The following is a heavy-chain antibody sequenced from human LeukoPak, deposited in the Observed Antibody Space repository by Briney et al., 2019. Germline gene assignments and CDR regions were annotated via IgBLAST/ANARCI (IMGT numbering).Heavy chain of an antibody. V-gene: IGHV4-4*02. D-gene: IGHD6-13*01. Sequence: SETLSLTCAVSGGSISNSNWWSWVRQPPGKGLEWTGEIYHIGNTNYNPSLRGRVTISLDKSKNHFSLKLSSVTAAGTAVYYCARKDSITWVNDFWGQGTLVTVSS. CDR1: GGSISNSNW. CDR2: IYHIGNT. J-gene: IGHJ4*02. CDR3: ARKDSITWVNDF.